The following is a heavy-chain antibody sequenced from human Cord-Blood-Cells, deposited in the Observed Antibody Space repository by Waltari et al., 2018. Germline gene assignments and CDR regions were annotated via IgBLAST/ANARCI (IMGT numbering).Heavy chain of an antibody. CDR3: AHSNPSGYYFDY. V-gene: IGHV2-5*01. Sequence: QITLKESGPTLVKPTQTLPLTCTFSGFSLSTSGVGVGWIRQPPGKALEWLALIYWNDDKRYSPSLKSRLTITKDTSKNQVVLTMTNMDPVDTATYYCAHSNPSGYYFDYWGQGTLVTVSS. J-gene: IGHJ4*02. D-gene: IGHD3-22*01. CDR1: GFSLSTSGVG. CDR2: IYWNDDK.